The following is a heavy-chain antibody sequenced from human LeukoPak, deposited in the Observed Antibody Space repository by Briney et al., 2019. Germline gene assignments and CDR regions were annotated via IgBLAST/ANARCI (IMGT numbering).Heavy chain of an antibody. Sequence: SETLSLTCTVSGGSISNSSFYWGWIRQPPGKGLECIASISYPGSTFYNPSLRSRVTISVDTSKNQFSLRLSSVTAADTAVYYCARVYRRRQTAGDGVYYFDYWGQGTLVTVSS. CDR1: GGSISNSSFY. V-gene: IGHV4-39*01. CDR3: ARVYRRRQTAGDGVYYFDY. CDR2: ISYPGST. D-gene: IGHD2-8*02. J-gene: IGHJ4*02.